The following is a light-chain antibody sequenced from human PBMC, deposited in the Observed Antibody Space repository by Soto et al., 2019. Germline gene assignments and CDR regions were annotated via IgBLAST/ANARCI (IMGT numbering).Light chain of an antibody. CDR2: EVS. V-gene: IGLV2-14*01. J-gene: IGLJ2*01. Sequence: QSALTQPASVSGSPGQSITISCTGTSSDVGGYSYVSWYHQHPGKAPKLMIYEVSNRPSGVSNRFSGSKSGNTASLTISGLQAEDEAVYSCSSFSSSSTLVVFGGGTKLTVL. CDR3: SSFSSSSTLVV. CDR1: SSDVGGYSY.